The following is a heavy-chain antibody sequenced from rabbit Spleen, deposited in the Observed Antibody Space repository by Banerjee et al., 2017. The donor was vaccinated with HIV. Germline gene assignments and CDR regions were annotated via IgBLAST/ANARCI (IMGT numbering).Heavy chain of an antibody. CDR2: IDTNDGDT. Sequence: LEESGGGLVKPGGTLTLTCTVSGFSFSSNWICWVRQAPGKGLEWIACIDTNDGDTDYANWPKGRFTISKTSSTKVTLQMTSLTAADTATYLCARDLVTAIGWNFNLWGPGTLVTVS. CDR3: ARDLVTAIGWNFNL. D-gene: IGHD1-1*01. V-gene: IGHV1S45*01. CDR1: GFSFSSNW. J-gene: IGHJ4*01.